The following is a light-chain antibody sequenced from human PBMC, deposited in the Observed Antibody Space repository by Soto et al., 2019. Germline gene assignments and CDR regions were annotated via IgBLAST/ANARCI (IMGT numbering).Light chain of an antibody. Sequence: DIQMTQSPSSQSASVGDRVTITCRASQSINSYLNWYQQKPGKAPKLLIYAASSLQSGVPSRFSGSGSETDFTLTFTSLQPDDFATYYCQQSFSTPRTFGQGTRVEI. CDR3: QQSFSTPRT. CDR1: QSINSY. J-gene: IGKJ1*01. V-gene: IGKV1-39*01. CDR2: AAS.